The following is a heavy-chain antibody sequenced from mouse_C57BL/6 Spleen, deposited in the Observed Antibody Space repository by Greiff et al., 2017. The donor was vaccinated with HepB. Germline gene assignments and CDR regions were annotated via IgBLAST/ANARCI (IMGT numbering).Heavy chain of an antibody. CDR3: TRGDYDVGGYAMDY. V-gene: IGHV1-15*01. CDR2: IDPETGGT. Sequence: QVQLQQSGAELVRPGASVTLSCKASGYTFTDYEMHWVKQTPVHGLEWIGAIDPETGGTAYNQKFKGKAILTADKSSSTAYMELRSLTSEDSAVYYCTRGDYDVGGYAMDYGGQGTSVTVSS. D-gene: IGHD2-4*01. J-gene: IGHJ4*01. CDR1: GYTFTDYE.